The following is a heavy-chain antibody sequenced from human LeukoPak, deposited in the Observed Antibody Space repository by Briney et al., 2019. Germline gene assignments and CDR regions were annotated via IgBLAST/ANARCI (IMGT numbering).Heavy chain of an antibody. CDR2: ISYDGSNK. D-gene: IGHD3-10*01. CDR3: AKGLLWIGELLQRPHHFDY. V-gene: IGHV3-30*18. Sequence: GGSLRLSCAASGFTFSSYGMHWVRQAPGKRLEWVAVISYDGSNKYYADSVKGRFTISRDNSKNTLYLQMNSLRAEDTAVYYCAKGLLWIGELLQRPHHFDYWGQGTLVTVSS. CDR1: GFTFSSYG. J-gene: IGHJ4*02.